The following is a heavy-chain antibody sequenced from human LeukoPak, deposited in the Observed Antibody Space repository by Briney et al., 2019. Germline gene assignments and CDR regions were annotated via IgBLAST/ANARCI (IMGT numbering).Heavy chain of an antibody. V-gene: IGHV3-21*01. J-gene: IGHJ5*02. CDR2: ISSSSNYI. Sequence: PGGSLRLSCAASGFTFSSYNMNWVRQAPGKGLEWVSSISSSSNYIYYADSVKGRFTISRDNAKNSLYLQMKSLRAEDMAVYYCARGKTSQNIVTRKTYNWFDPWGQGTLVTVSS. D-gene: IGHD2/OR15-2a*01. CDR3: ARGKTSQNIVTRKTYNWFDP. CDR1: GFTFSSYN.